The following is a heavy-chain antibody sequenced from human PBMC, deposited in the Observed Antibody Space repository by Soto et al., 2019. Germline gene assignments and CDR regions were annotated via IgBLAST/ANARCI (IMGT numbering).Heavy chain of an antibody. D-gene: IGHD2-15*01. V-gene: IGHV3-15*01. CDR1: GFTFSIAW. CDR2: IKSKADGGTP. CDR3: STGLRWTSTDDY. Sequence: EVQLVESGGGLVEPGGSLRLSGVFLGFTFSIAWLRGVGRAPGKGLEWVGRIKSKADGGTPEYAASVEGRFTISRDDSKNTLYLQLDGLKTEDTAVYYCSTGLRWTSTDDYWGQGTLVTVSS. J-gene: IGHJ4*02.